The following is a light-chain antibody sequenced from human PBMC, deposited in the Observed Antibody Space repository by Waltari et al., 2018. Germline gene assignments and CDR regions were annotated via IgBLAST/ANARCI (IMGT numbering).Light chain of an antibody. Sequence: QSALTQPASVSGSPGQSITISCTGTSSDVCGYDYVSWYQHHPGKAPKFMIYDVNNRASGVSNRFSGSKSGNTASLTISGLQAEDEADYYCCSYTSSSTFVFGTGTKVSVL. J-gene: IGLJ1*01. CDR1: SSDVCGYDY. CDR2: DVN. CDR3: CSYTSSSTFV. V-gene: IGLV2-14*01.